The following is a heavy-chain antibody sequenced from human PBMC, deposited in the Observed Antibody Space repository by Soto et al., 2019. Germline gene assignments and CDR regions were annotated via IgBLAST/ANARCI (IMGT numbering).Heavy chain of an antibody. CDR1: GFTFSLYS. Sequence: RRLSCAASGFTFSLYSMIWVRQAPGKGLEWVASITSSSYIYYEDSLKGRFTISRDNAKNSLFLQLDSLRAEDTAVYFCVRARSTDSRPDYWGQGTLVTVSS. J-gene: IGHJ4*02. CDR3: VRARSTDSRPDY. CDR2: ITSSSYI. V-gene: IGHV3-21*01. D-gene: IGHD3-22*01.